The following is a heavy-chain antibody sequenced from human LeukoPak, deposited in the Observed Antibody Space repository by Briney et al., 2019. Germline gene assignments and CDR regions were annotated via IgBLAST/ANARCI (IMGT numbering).Heavy chain of an antibody. V-gene: IGHV3-9*01. J-gene: IGHJ4*02. CDR3: AKDPRPDYDSSGYLDY. Sequence: GGSLRLSCAASGFTFDDYAMHWVRQAPGKGLEWVSGISWNSGSIGYADSVKGRFTISRDNAKNSLYLQMNSLRAEDTALYYCAKDPRPDYDSSGYLDYWGQGTLVTVSS. CDR2: ISWNSGSI. CDR1: GFTFDDYA. D-gene: IGHD3-22*01.